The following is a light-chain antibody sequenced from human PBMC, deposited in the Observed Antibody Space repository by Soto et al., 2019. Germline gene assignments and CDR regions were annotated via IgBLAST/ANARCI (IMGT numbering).Light chain of an antibody. J-gene: IGLJ1*01. Sequence: QSVLTQPPSASGSPGQSVTISCTGTSSDVGASKYVSWYQQHPGKAPKLIIYELSQRPSGVPDRFSGSKSGNTASLTGSGLQTEDEADYYCSAYAGSNSVFGTGTKLTVL. CDR3: SAYAGSNSV. CDR2: ELS. V-gene: IGLV2-8*01. CDR1: SSDVGASKY.